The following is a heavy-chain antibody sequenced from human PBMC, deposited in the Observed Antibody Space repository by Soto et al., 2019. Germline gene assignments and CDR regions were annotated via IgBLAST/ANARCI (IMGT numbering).Heavy chain of an antibody. D-gene: IGHD3-10*01. Sequence: GGSLRLSCAASGSSFSSYSMSWVRQAPGKGLEWVANINQDGSEKYYVDSVKGRFIISRDNAENSLYLQMSSLIAEDTAVYYCTSLMVRGVMWLDYWGQGA. J-gene: IGHJ4*02. CDR1: GSSFSSYS. V-gene: IGHV3-7*05. CDR2: INQDGSEK. CDR3: TSLMVRGVMWLDY.